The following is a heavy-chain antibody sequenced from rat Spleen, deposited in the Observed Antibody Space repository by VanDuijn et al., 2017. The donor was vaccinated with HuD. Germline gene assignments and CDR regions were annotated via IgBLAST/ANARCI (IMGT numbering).Heavy chain of an antibody. CDR3: TRGRNNYGGYFDY. D-gene: IGHD1-10*01. CDR1: GFTFNNYW. CDR2: ISNTGDNI. V-gene: IGHV5-31*01. Sequence: EVQLLESGGGLVQPGRSLKLSCVASGFTFNNYWMSWVRQAPGKGLEWVASISNTGDNIYYSDSVKGRFTISRDNAQNTPYLQMSSLRSEDTATYYCTRGRNNYGGYFDYWGKGVMVTVSS. J-gene: IGHJ2*01.